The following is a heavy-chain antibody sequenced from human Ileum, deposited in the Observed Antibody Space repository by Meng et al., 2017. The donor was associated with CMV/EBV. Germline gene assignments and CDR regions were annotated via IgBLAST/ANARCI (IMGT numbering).Heavy chain of an antibody. V-gene: IGHV3-23*01. CDR1: GFTFSRYA. D-gene: IGHD3-16*01. CDR3: AASDTNGMYVDRIY. Sequence: GESLKISCAASGFTFSRYAMSRLRQPPGKGLEWVSIIGGTDGVTQFIDSVKGRFTISRDNSKNTVYLQMNSLRAEDTAIYCCAASDTNGMYVDRIYWGQGTLVTVSS. J-gene: IGHJ4*02. CDR2: IGGTDGVT.